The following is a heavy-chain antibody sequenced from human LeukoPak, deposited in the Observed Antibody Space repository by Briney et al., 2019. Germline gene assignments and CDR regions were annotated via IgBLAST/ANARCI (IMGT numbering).Heavy chain of an antibody. J-gene: IGHJ5*02. CDR3: AREGGIAVAGTQSDP. CDR2: IYPGDSDT. V-gene: IGHV5-51*01. D-gene: IGHD6-19*01. Sequence: GESLKISCKGSGYSFTSYWIGWVRQMPGKGLEWMGIIYPGDSDTRYSPSFQGQVTISADKSISTAYLQWSSLKASDTAMYYCAREGGIAVAGTQSDPWGQGTLVTVSS. CDR1: GYSFTSYW.